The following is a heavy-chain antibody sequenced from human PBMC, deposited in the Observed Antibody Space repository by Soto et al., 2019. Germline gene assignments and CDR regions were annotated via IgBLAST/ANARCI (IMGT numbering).Heavy chain of an antibody. CDR3: ARGEDDYGDFGSMDV. D-gene: IGHD4-17*01. J-gene: IGHJ6*02. Sequence: QVQVVQSGAEVKKPGSSVRVSCKASGGTSSSYAITWMRQAPGQGLEWMGGIIPILDTTDYAQKFQGRVTFTADESASTLYLEVRSLTSDDTAVYYCARGEDDYGDFGSMDVWGQGTSVTVSS. CDR2: IIPILDTT. CDR1: GGTSSSYA. V-gene: IGHV1-69*01.